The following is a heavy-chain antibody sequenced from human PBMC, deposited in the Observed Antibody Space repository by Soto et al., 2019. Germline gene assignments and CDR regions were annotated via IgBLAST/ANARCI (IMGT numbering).Heavy chain of an antibody. CDR2: IIPMLDSA. V-gene: IGHV1-69*12. CDR3: ARAYHSDSLGKTYFYYGMDV. J-gene: IGHJ6*02. D-gene: IGHD3-22*01. CDR1: GGTFDNYA. Sequence: QVQLVQSGAEVKQPGSSVKVSCKASGGTFDNYAITWVRQAPGQGLEWMAGIIPMLDSANYAEKFQDRVTMPADESPXTXYLXLSSLSAEDTAGYYYARAYHSDSLGKTYFYYGMDVWGQGTTVTVSS.